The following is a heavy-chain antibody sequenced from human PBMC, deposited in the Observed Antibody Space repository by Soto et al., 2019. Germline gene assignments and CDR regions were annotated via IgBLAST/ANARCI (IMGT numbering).Heavy chain of an antibody. V-gene: IGHV4-4*07. J-gene: IGHJ3*02. CDR3: ARYLTVATVVSFDI. D-gene: IGHD5-12*01. CDR1: GVSISSYY. CDR2: IHTSGST. Sequence: QVQLQESGPGLVKPSETLSLTCTVSGVSISSYYWIWIRQPAGKGLEWIGRIHTSGSTTYNPSLKSRVTVSLDTSKNQFSLNLSSVTAADTAVYYCARYLTVATVVSFDIWGQGTMVTVSS.